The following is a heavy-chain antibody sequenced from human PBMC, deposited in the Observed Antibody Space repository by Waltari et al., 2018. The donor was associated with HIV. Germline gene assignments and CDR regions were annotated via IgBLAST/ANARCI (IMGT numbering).Heavy chain of an antibody. Sequence: EMQLLESGGGLVQPGGSLRISCAASGSTFSSYSMHWVRQAPGKGLEWVSGISDSTGRTYYGDSVKGRFTISRDNSKNTLYLQMSSLRVEDTAIYYCAKDEAGAGSPEVWFDPWGQGTLVTVSS. CDR3: AKDEAGAGSPEVWFDP. CDR1: GSTFSSYS. J-gene: IGHJ5*02. D-gene: IGHD6-13*01. V-gene: IGHV3-23*01. CDR2: ISDSTGRT.